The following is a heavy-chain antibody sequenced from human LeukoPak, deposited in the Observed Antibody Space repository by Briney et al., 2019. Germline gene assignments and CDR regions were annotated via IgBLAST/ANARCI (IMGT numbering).Heavy chain of an antibody. J-gene: IGHJ4*02. V-gene: IGHV3-23*01. CDR3: AKALFGVVIMPFYY. CDR2: IIGMGGST. CDR1: GSTFTSYA. Sequence: GGSLRLSCAASGSTFTSYAMSWVRQAPGKWLEWGSAIIGMGGSTYYADSVKGRFTISRDNSKNTLYLQMNSLRAEDTAVYYCAKALFGVVIMPFYYWGQGTLVTVYS. D-gene: IGHD3-3*01.